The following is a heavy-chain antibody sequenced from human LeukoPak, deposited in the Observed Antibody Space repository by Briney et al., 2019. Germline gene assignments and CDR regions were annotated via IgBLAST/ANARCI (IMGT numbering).Heavy chain of an antibody. CDR1: GGSISSYY. D-gene: IGHD3-22*01. J-gene: IGHJ4*02. V-gene: IGHV4-59*01. CDR3: ARVGSSGYYVY. CDR2: IYYSGST. Sequence: ETLSLTCTVSGGSISSYYWSWIRQPPGKGLEWIGYIYYSGSTNYNPSLKSRVTISVDTSMNQFSPKLSSVTAADTAVYYCARVGSSGYYVYWGQGTLVTVSS.